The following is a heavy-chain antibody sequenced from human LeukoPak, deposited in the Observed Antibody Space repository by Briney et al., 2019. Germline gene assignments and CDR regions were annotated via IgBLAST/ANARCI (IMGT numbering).Heavy chain of an antibody. CDR3: ARGVAGGSWYWFDP. Sequence: RASVKVSCKASGGTFSSYAISWVRQAPGQGLEWMGGIIPIFGTANYAQKFQGRVTITADESTSTAYMELSSLRSEDTAVYYCARGVAGGSWYWFDPWGQGTLVTVSS. CDR2: IIPIFGTA. V-gene: IGHV1-69*01. J-gene: IGHJ5*02. CDR1: GGTFSSYA. D-gene: IGHD6-13*01.